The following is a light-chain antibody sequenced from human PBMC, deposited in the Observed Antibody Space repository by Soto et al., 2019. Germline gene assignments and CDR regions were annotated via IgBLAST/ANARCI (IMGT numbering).Light chain of an antibody. Sequence: QSVLTQPASVSGSPGQSITIFCTGTSSDVGGYNYVSWYQHHPGKAPKVMIYDVTSRPSGVSNRFSGSKSGNTASLTISGLQAEDEADYYCSSYTSTSTWVFGGRTKLTVL. V-gene: IGLV2-14*03. CDR2: DVT. J-gene: IGLJ3*02. CDR3: SSYTSTSTWV. CDR1: SSDVGGYNY.